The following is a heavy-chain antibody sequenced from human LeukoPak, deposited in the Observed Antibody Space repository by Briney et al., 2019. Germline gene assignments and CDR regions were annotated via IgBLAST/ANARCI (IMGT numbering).Heavy chain of an antibody. CDR2: ISASGGST. J-gene: IGHJ4*02. D-gene: IGHD2-2*01. CDR3: AKGPHVYCSSTSCYFDY. Sequence: GGSLRLSCVASGFPFSSYAMSWVRQAPGKGLEWVSAISASGGSTYYADSVKGRFTISRDNSKNTLYLQMNSLRAEDTAIYYCAKGPHVYCSSTSCYFDYWGQGTLVTVSS. CDR1: GFPFSSYA. V-gene: IGHV3-23*01.